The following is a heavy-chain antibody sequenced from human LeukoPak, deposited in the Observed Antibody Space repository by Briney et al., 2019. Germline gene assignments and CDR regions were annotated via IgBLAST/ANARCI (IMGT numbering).Heavy chain of an antibody. J-gene: IGHJ4*02. D-gene: IGHD4/OR15-4a*01. CDR3: ARRAGAYSHPYDY. CDR1: GFTFSSYA. V-gene: IGHV3-20*04. Sequence: PGGSLRLSCAASGFTFSSYAMSWVRQAPGKGLEWVSGINWNGGSTGYADSVEGRFTISRDNAKNSQYLQMNSLRAEDTAVYYCARRAGAYSHPYDYWGQGTLVTVSS. CDR2: INWNGGST.